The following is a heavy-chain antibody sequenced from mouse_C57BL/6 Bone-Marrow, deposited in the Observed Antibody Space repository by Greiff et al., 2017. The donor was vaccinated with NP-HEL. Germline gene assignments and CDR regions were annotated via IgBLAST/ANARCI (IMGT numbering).Heavy chain of an antibody. CDR1: GYSFTGYF. D-gene: IGHD1-1*01. CDR2: INPYNGDT. CDR3: ARNYYGSGGDY. J-gene: IGHJ2*01. V-gene: IGHV1-20*01. Sequence: EVQLQQSGPELVKPGDSVKISCKASGYSFTGYFMNWVMQSHGKSLEWIGRINPYNGDTFYNQKFKGKATLTVDKSSSTAHMELRSLTSEYSAVYYCARNYYGSGGDYWGQGTTLTVSS.